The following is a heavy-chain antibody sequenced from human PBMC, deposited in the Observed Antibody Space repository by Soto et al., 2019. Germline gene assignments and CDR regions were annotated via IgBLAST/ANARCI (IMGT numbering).Heavy chain of an antibody. CDR2: ISGSGGTT. D-gene: IGHD6-19*01. CDR1: GFTFSSYA. Sequence: EVQLLESGGGLVQPGGSLRLSCAASGFTFSSYAMSWVRQAPGQGLEWVSAISGSGGTTYYADSVKGRFTCSRDNSKNTLYLQMNSLRAEDTAVYYCAKTANGWFSAFDIWGQGTMVTVSS. V-gene: IGHV3-23*01. CDR3: AKTANGWFSAFDI. J-gene: IGHJ3*02.